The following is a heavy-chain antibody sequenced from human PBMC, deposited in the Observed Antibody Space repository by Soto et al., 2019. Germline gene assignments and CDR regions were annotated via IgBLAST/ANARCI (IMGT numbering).Heavy chain of an antibody. Sequence: GGSLRLSCAPSGFTFSSYGMHWVRQAPGKGLEWVAVIWYDGSNKYYADSVKGRFTISRDNSKNTLYLQMNSLRAEDTAVYYCERDGCSGGSCYSVGYWGQGTLVSVSS. D-gene: IGHD2-15*01. CDR1: GFTFSSYG. CDR2: IWYDGSNK. V-gene: IGHV3-33*01. CDR3: ERDGCSGGSCYSVGY. J-gene: IGHJ4*02.